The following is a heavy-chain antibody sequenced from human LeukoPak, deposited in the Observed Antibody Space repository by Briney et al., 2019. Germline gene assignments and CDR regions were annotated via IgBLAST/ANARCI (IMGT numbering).Heavy chain of an antibody. J-gene: IGHJ4*02. CDR2: IYYSGST. Sequence: PSETLSLTCTVSGGSISSYYWSWIRQPPGKGLEWIGYIYYSGSTYYNPSLKSRVTLSIDTSKNQFSLRLSSVTAADTAVYHCARHSYGTFDYWGQGTLVTVSS. CDR3: ARHSYGTFDY. V-gene: IGHV4-59*08. D-gene: IGHD5-18*01. CDR1: GGSISSYY.